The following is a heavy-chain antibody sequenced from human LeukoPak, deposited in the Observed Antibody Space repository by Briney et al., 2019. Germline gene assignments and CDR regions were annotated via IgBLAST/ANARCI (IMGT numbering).Heavy chain of an antibody. V-gene: IGHV3-30*02. CDR2: IRYDGSNK. CDR3: AKDHWGYSGSYYDAFDI. CDR1: GFTFSSYG. J-gene: IGHJ3*02. Sequence: PGGSLRLSCAASGFTFSSYGMHWVRQAPGKGLEWVAFIRYDGSNKYYADSVKGRFTISRDNSKNTLYLQMNSLRAEDTAVYYCAKDHWGYSGSYYDAFDIWGRGTMVTVSS. D-gene: IGHD1-26*01.